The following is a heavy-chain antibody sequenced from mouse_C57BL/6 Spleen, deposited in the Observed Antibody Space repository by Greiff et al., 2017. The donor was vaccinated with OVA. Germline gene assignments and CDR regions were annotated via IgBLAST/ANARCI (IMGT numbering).Heavy chain of an antibody. CDR3: ARPLYEHIYYYAMDY. J-gene: IGHJ4*01. CDR2: INPSNGGI. CDR1: GYTFTRYW. D-gene: IGHD1-3*01. Sequence: VQLQQPGTELVKPGASVKLSCKASGYTFTRYWMHWVKLRLGQGLEWIGNINPSNGGINYNEKFQSKATLTVDKSSSSAYMHLSSLTSEDSAIYYCARPLYEHIYYYAMDYWRQGTSVTGSS. V-gene: IGHV1-53*01.